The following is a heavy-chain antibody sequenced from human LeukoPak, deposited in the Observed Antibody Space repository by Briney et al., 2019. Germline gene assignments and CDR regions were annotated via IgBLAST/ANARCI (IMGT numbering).Heavy chain of an antibody. D-gene: IGHD2-2*01. V-gene: IGHV1-2*02. CDR3: ARSGQEIRVDRWFDP. J-gene: IGHJ5*02. Sequence: ASVKVSCKASGYTFTVYYMHWVRRAPGQGLVWMGGLTSNSGGTNYAQKFQGRVTMTRDTSIRTAYMELRRLRSDDTAVYYCARSGQEIRVDRWFDPWGQGTLVTVSS. CDR2: LTSNSGGT. CDR1: GYTFTVYY.